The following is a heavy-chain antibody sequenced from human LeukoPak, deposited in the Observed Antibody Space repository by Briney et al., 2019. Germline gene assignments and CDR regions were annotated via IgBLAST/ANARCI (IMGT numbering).Heavy chain of an antibody. J-gene: IGHJ3*02. CDR2: ISGSGGST. CDR3: AIGTCGNSYGLCAFDI. Sequence: GGSLRLSCAASGVTFRRYAMSWVRQAPGKGLEWVSDISGSGGSTYYADSVKGRFTIARDNFKKALYLQMNSLRAEGTGVYYCAIGTCGNSYGLCAFDIWGQGTMVTVSS. V-gene: IGHV3-23*01. CDR1: GVTFRRYA. D-gene: IGHD5-18*01.